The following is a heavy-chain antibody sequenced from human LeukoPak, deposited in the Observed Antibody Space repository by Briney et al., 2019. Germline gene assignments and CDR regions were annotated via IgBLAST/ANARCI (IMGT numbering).Heavy chain of an antibody. CDR2: INTNTGNP. CDR3: ARGYTEVEDYGSGSYGQERFDP. Sequence: ASVKVSCKASGYTFTSYAMNWVRQAPGQGLEWMGWINTNTGNPTYAQGFTGRFVFSLDTSVSTAYLQISSLKAEDTAVYYCARGYTEVEDYGSGSYGQERFDPWGQGTLVTVSS. D-gene: IGHD3-10*01. J-gene: IGHJ5*02. CDR1: GYTFTSYA. V-gene: IGHV7-4-1*02.